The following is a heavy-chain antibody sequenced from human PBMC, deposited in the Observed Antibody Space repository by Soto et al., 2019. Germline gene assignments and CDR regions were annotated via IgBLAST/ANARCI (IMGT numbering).Heavy chain of an antibody. CDR1: GFSLSTSGMC. CDR3: ARIRVAVAGMDYYYYYGMDV. Sequence: SGPTLVNPTQTLTLTCTFSGFSLSTSGMCVSWIRQPPGKALEWLARIDWDDDKYYSTSLKTRLTISKDTSKNQVVLTMTNMDPVDTATYYCARIRVAVAGMDYYYYYGMDVWGQGTTVTVS. CDR2: IDWDDDK. D-gene: IGHD6-19*01. V-gene: IGHV2-70*11. J-gene: IGHJ6*02.